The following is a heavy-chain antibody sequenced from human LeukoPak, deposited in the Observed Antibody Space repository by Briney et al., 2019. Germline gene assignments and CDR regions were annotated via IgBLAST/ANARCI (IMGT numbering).Heavy chain of an antibody. D-gene: IGHD4-23*01. Sequence: PSETLPLTCTVSGYSISSGYYWGWIRQPPGKGLEWIGSIYHSGSTYYNPSLKSRVTISVDTPKNQFSLKLSSVTAADTAVYYCASRHGRSVASFDYWGQGTLVTVSS. CDR3: ASRHGRSVASFDY. CDR2: IYHSGST. J-gene: IGHJ4*02. V-gene: IGHV4-38-2*02. CDR1: GYSISSGYY.